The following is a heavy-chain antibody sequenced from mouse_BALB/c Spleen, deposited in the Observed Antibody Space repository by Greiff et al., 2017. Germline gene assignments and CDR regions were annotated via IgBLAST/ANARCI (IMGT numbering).Heavy chain of an antibody. V-gene: IGHV5-6-3*01. CDR3: AREENYYGTSRYYAMDY. Sequence: EVKFEESGGGLVQPGGSLKLSCAASGFTFSSYGMSWVRQTPDKRLELVATINSNGGSTYYPDSVKGRFTISRDNAKNTLYLQMSSLKSEDTAMYYCAREENYYGTSRYYAMDYWGQGTSVTVSS. CDR2: INSNGGST. J-gene: IGHJ4*01. D-gene: IGHD1-1*01. CDR1: GFTFSSYG.